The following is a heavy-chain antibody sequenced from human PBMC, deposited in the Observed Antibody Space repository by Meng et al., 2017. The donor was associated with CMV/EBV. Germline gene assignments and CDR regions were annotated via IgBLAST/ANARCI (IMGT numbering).Heavy chain of an antibody. CDR3: AKGGSGGDRRYDFWSGYYY. CDR1: GFTFINYW. CDR2: IKQDGSEK. Sequence: GGSLRLSCAASGFTFINYWMSWVRQAPGKGLEWVANIKQDGSEKHYVDSVKGRFTISRDNAKNSVFLQMNSLRVEDTAVYYCAKGGSGGDRRYDFWSGYYYWGQGTLVTVSS. D-gene: IGHD3-3*01. V-gene: IGHV3-7*01. J-gene: IGHJ4*02.